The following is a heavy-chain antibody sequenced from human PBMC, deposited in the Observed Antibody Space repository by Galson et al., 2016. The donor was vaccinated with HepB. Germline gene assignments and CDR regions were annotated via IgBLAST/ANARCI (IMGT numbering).Heavy chain of an antibody. Sequence: TLSLTCTVSGDSIRSGRYYWSWIRQPAGKGLEWIGRVFTYGGTDYNPSLKGRVTILLDTSKNQFSLKLSSMSAADTAVYFCAREGDNNYYYYMEVWGRGTTVTVSS. CDR3: AREGDNNYYYYMEV. V-gene: IGHV4-61*02. J-gene: IGHJ6*03. CDR2: VFTYGGT. D-gene: IGHD2/OR15-2a*01. CDR1: GDSIRSGRYY.